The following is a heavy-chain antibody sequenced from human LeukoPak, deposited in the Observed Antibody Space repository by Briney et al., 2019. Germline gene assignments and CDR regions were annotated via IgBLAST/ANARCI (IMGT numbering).Heavy chain of an antibody. V-gene: IGHV3-23*01. CDR3: ARHDSFIPY. D-gene: IGHD3-16*02. CDR2: ISDTGRRT. CDR1: GFTFSDYA. Sequence: PGGSLRLSCAASGFTFSDYAMSWVRQAAGKGLEWVSGISDTGRRTYYTDSVQGRFTISRDESKKTVYPLMNTLRAEDTAVYFCARHDSFIPYWGQGTLVTVSS. J-gene: IGHJ4*02.